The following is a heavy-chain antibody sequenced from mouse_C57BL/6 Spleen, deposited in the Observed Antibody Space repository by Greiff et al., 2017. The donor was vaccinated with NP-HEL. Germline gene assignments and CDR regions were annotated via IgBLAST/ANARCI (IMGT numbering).Heavy chain of an antibody. CDR2: IYPGNGDT. D-gene: IGHD1-1*01. J-gene: IGHJ4*01. V-gene: IGHV1-12*01. CDR3: ARSPVYGSSPPYAMDY. CDR1: GYTFTSYN. Sequence: QVQLQQPGAELVRPGASVKMSCKASGYTFTSYNMHWVKQTPIQGLEWIGAIYPGNGDTSYNQKFKGKATLTVNKSSSTAYMQLSSLTSEDSAVYFCARSPVYGSSPPYAMDYWGQGTSVTVSS.